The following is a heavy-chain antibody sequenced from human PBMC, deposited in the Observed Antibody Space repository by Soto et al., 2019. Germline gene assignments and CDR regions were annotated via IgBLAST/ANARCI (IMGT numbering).Heavy chain of an antibody. CDR1: GFTFSNAW. Sequence: GGSLRLSCAASGFTFSNAWMSWVRQAPGKGLEWVGRIKSKTDGGTTDYAAPVKGRFTISRDDSKNTLYLQMNSLKTEDTAVYYCTTDLEGPDIVVVPAAKDDYWGQGTLVTVSS. V-gene: IGHV3-15*01. D-gene: IGHD2-2*01. CDR3: TTDLEGPDIVVVPAAKDDY. CDR2: IKSKTDGGTT. J-gene: IGHJ4*02.